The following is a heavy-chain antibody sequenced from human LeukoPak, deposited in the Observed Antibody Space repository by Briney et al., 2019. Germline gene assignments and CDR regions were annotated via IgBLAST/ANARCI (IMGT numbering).Heavy chain of an antibody. CDR3: ARSHPAIVGATDAFDI. D-gene: IGHD1-26*01. J-gene: IGHJ3*02. Sequence: ASVKVSCKASGYTFTGYYMHWVRQATGQGLEWMGWMNPNSGNTGYAQKFQGRVTITRNTSISTAYMELSSLRSEDTAVYYCARSHPAIVGATDAFDIWGQGAMVTVSS. V-gene: IGHV1-8*03. CDR2: MNPNSGNT. CDR1: GYTFTGYY.